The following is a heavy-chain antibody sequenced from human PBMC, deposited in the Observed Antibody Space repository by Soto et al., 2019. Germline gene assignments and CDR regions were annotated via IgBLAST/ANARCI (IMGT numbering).Heavy chain of an antibody. CDR1: VFTFSSYG. V-gene: IGHV3-33*01. CDR3: ARGFPLRSYGSYYGMDV. J-gene: IGHJ6*02. D-gene: IGHD5-18*01. Sequence: PGGSLRLSCAASVFTFSSYGMHWVRQAPGKGLEWVAVIWYDGSNKYYADSVKGRFTISRDNSKNTLYLQMNSLRAEDTAVYYCARGFPLRSYGSYYGMDVWGQGTTVTVSS. CDR2: IWYDGSNK.